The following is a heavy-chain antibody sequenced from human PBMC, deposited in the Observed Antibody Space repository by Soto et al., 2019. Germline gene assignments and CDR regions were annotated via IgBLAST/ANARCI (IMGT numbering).Heavy chain of an antibody. J-gene: IGHJ3*02. CDR3: ARIWSVSHLGGPAFDI. V-gene: IGHV1-18*01. CDR2: ISAYNGNT. D-gene: IGHD3-16*01. Sequence: GASVKVSCKASGYTFTSYGISWVRQAPGQGLEWMRWISAYNGNTNYAQKLQGRVTMTTDTSTSTAYMELRSLRSDDTAVYYCARIWSVSHLGGPAFDIWGRGTMVTVSS. CDR1: GYTFTSYG.